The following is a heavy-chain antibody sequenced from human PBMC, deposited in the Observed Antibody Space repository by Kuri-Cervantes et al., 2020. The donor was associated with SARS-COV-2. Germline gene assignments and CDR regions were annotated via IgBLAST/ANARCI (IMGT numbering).Heavy chain of an antibody. V-gene: IGHV3-21*04. CDR2: ISSSSSYI. Sequence: GGSLRLSCAASGFTFSSFSMNWVRQAPGKGLEWVSSISSSSSYIYYADSVKGRFTISRDNSKNTLYLQMNSLRAEDTAVYYCAKDTDYTHDYWGQGTLVTVSS. CDR1: GFTFSSFS. J-gene: IGHJ4*02. CDR3: AKDTDYTHDY. D-gene: IGHD4-11*01.